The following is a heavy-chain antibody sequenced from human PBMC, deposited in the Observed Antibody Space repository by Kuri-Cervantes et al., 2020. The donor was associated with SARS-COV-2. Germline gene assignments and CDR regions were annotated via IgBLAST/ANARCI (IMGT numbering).Heavy chain of an antibody. D-gene: IGHD6-13*01. CDR2: IYTSGST. Sequence: GSLRLSCTVSGGSISSYYWSWIRQPAGKGLEWIGRIYTSGSTNYNPSLKSRVTMSVDTSKNQFSLKLSSVTAADTAVYYCARGGGGQLDFDYWAREPWSPSPQ. J-gene: IGHJ4*02. CDR3: ARGGGGQLDFDY. V-gene: IGHV4-4*07. CDR1: GGSISSYY.